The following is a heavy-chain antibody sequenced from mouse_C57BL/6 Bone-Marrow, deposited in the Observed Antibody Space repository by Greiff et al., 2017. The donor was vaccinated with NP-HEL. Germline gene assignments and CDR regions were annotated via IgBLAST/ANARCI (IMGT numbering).Heavy chain of an antibody. J-gene: IGHJ4*01. CDR2: INYDGSST. CDR1: GFTFSDYY. CDR3: ARDRGWDDYYAMDY. Sequence: EVQLVESEGGLVQPGSSMKLSCTASGFTFSDYYMAWVRQVPEKGLEWVANINYDGSSTYYLDSLKSRFIISRDNAKNILYLQMSSLKSEDTATYYCARDRGWDDYYAMDYWGQGTSVTVSS. D-gene: IGHD4-1*01. V-gene: IGHV5-16*01.